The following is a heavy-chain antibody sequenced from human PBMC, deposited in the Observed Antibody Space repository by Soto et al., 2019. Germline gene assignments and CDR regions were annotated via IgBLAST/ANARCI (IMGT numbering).Heavy chain of an antibody. Sequence: SATLSLTCALSVSSICSTYWWGWIRQPPGKGLERIGYISYSGSMYYNPSLKSRVTMSVDASNNQFSLDLSSVTAADTAVYYCARSDGRYWGRGTLVTVS. V-gene: IGHV4-28*05. J-gene: IGHJ4*02. CDR3: ARSDGRY. CDR1: VSSICSTYW. CDR2: ISYSGSM.